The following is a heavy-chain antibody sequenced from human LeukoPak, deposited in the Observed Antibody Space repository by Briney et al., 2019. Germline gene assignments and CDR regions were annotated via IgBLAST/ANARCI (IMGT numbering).Heavy chain of an antibody. V-gene: IGHV3-23*01. J-gene: IGHJ4*02. Sequence: GGSLRLSCAASGFTFSSYAMSWVRQAPGKRLEWVSAISGSGGSTYYADSVKGRFTISRDNSKNTLYLQMNSLRAEDTAVYYCAKVNDIVVVVAYVDYWGQGTLVTVSS. CDR2: ISGSGGST. CDR3: AKVNDIVVVVAYVDY. D-gene: IGHD2-15*01. CDR1: GFTFSSYA.